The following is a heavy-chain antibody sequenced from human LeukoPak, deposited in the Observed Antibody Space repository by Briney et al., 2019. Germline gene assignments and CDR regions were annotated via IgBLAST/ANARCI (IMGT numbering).Heavy chain of an antibody. J-gene: IGHJ4*02. CDR1: GYTFTGYY. V-gene: IGHV1-2*02. Sequence: GASVKVPCKASGYTFTGYYMYWVRQAPGQGLEWMGWINPNSGDTSYAQKFQGRVTMTRDTSISTASMELSGLRSDDTAVYYCARPGYGSVSYTSLFAYWGQGTLVTVSS. D-gene: IGHD3-10*01. CDR2: INPNSGDT. CDR3: ARPGYGSVSYTSLFAY.